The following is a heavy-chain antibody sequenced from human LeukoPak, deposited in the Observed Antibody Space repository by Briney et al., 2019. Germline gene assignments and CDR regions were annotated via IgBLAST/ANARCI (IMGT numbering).Heavy chain of an antibody. D-gene: IGHD1/OR15-1a*01. Sequence: GGSLRLSCAASGFTFSSYGMSWVRQAPGKGLEWVSGIGGSGTRTYYADSVKGRFTISRDNSRNTLYLQMNSLRAEDTAVYYCARTQVHGTSAGTVDYWGQGTLVTVSS. CDR1: GFTFSSYG. J-gene: IGHJ4*02. CDR2: IGGSGTRT. V-gene: IGHV3-23*01. CDR3: ARTQVHGTSAGTVDY.